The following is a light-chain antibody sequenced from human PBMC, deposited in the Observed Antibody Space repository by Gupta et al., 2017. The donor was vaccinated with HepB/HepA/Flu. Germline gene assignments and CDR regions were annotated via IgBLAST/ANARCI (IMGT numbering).Light chain of an antibody. Sequence: QSALTQPRSVSGSPGQSVTISCIGTSSDVGGYNYASWYQQHPGKAPKLMIYDVSKRPSGIPDRFSGSRSGNTASLTISGLQAEDEADYYCCSYAGSYTGVFGGGTKLTVL. CDR3: CSYAGSYTGV. J-gene: IGLJ3*02. CDR1: SSDVGGYNY. CDR2: DVS. V-gene: IGLV2-11*01.